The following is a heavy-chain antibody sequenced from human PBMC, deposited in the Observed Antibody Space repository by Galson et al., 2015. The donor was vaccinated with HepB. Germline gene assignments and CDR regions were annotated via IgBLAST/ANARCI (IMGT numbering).Heavy chain of an antibody. CDR2: ISGSGGST. Sequence: SLRLSCAASGFTFSSYAMSWVRQAPGKGLEWVSAISGSGGSTYYADSVKGRFTISRDNSKNTLYLQMNSLRAEDTAVYYCAKDRRPHPAAAPFGYWGQGTLVTVSS. J-gene: IGHJ4*02. CDR1: GFTFSSYA. V-gene: IGHV3-23*01. CDR3: AKDRRPHPAAAPFGY. D-gene: IGHD2-2*01.